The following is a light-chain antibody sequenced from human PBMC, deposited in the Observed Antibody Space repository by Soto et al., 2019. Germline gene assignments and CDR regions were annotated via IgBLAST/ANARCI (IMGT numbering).Light chain of an antibody. CDR2: RNT. Sequence: QSVLTQPPSATGTPGHRAIIPCSGSSSNIGSNYVYWYQQFPGTAPKLLLYRNTQRPSGVPDRFSGSKSGTSASLAISGLRSEDEADYYCAAWDDSLSVDVFGTGTKVTVL. J-gene: IGLJ1*01. CDR1: SSNIGSNY. V-gene: IGLV1-47*01. CDR3: AAWDDSLSVDV.